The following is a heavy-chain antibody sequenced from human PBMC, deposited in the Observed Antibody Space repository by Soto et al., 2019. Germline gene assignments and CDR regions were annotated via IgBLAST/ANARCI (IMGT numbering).Heavy chain of an antibody. J-gene: IGHJ6*02. CDR3: ARGGPPSVYYYYGMDV. V-gene: IGHV6-1*01. CDR1: GDSVSSNSAA. Sequence: PSQTLSLTCAIAGDSVSSNSAAWNWIRQSPSRGLEWLGRTYYRSKWYNDYAVSVKSRITINPDTSKNQFSLQLNSVTPEDTAVYYCARGGPPSVYYYYGMDVWGQGTTVTV. CDR2: TYYRSKWYN.